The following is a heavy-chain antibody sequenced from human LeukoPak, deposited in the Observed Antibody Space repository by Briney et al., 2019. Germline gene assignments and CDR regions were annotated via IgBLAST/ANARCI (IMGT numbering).Heavy chain of an antibody. Sequence: GGSLRLSCAASAFTFSSFEMSWVRKAPGKGLERVSYISSSGSTAYYADSVKGRFTISRDNAKNSLYLQMNSLRAEDTAVYYCARYGRPIFYYYMDVWGKGTTVTISS. V-gene: IGHV3-48*03. CDR3: ARYGRPIFYYYMDV. D-gene: IGHD1-26*01. CDR1: AFTFSSFE. CDR2: ISSSGSTA. J-gene: IGHJ6*03.